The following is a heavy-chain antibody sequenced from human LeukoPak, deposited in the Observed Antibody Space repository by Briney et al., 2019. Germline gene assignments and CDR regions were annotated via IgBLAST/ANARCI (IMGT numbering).Heavy chain of an antibody. V-gene: IGHV3-73*01. CDR2: IRSKANSYAT. CDR3: AKNSGYSGYGSRYFDL. CDR1: GFTFSGSA. D-gene: IGHD5-12*01. Sequence: GGSLRLSCAASGFTFSGSAMHWVRQASGKGLEWVGRIRSKANSYATAYAASVKGRFTISRDDSKNTAYLQMNSLRAEDTAVYYCAKNSGYSGYGSRYFDLWGRGTLVTVSS. J-gene: IGHJ2*01.